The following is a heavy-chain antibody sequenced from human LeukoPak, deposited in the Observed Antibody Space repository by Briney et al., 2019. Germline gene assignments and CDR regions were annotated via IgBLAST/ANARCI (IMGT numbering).Heavy chain of an antibody. CDR1: GGTFSSYA. Sequence: SVNVSCKASGGTFSSYAISWVRQAPGQGLEWMGGIIPIFGTANYAQKFQGGVTITADESTSTAYMELSSLRSEDTAVYYCAREVYDSSGYYSWYFDYWGQGTLVTVSS. V-gene: IGHV1-69*13. CDR3: AREVYDSSGYYSWYFDY. CDR2: IIPIFGTA. J-gene: IGHJ4*02. D-gene: IGHD3-22*01.